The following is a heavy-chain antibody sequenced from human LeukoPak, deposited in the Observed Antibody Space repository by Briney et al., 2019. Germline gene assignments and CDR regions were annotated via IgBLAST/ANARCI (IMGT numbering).Heavy chain of an antibody. D-gene: IGHD6-13*01. V-gene: IGHV1-2*02. CDR2: INPNSGGT. Sequence: GASVKVSCKASVYTFTGYYMHWVRQAPGQGREWMGWINPNSGGTNYAWKLQGRVTMTRDTSISTAYMELSRLRSDDTAVYYCASDGYSSSWYWRYYFDYWGKGTLVTVSS. CDR1: VYTFTGYY. J-gene: IGHJ4*02. CDR3: ASDGYSSSWYWRYYFDY.